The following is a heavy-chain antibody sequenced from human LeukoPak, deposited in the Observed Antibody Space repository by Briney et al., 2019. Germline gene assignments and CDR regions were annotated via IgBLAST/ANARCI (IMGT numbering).Heavy chain of an antibody. CDR3: ARVLGSIPH. CDR1: GYTFSTCD. D-gene: IGHD1-1*01. Sequence: ASVKVSCKASGYTFSTCDINWVRQATGQGLEWIGWMNPNSGNTGFAHKFQSRVTMTRDTSINTAYMELSSLRSEDTAVYYCARVLGSIPHWGQGTLVTVSS. J-gene: IGHJ4*02. CDR2: MNPNSGNT. V-gene: IGHV1-8*01.